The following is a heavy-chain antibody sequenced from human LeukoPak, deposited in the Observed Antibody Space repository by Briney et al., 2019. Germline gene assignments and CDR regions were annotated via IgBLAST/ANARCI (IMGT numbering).Heavy chain of an antibody. CDR2: FDPEDGGT. J-gene: IGHJ4*02. CDR1: GYTLTELS. CDR3: ATVRSRYYYDSSGYYYVTYYFDY. Sequence: GASVKVSCKVSGYTLTELSMHWVRQAPGKGQEWVGGFDPEDGGTINAQKFQGRVTMTEDTSTDTAYMELSSLRYEDTAVYYCATVRSRYYYDSSGYYYVTYYFDYWGQGTLVTVSS. V-gene: IGHV1-24*01. D-gene: IGHD3-22*01.